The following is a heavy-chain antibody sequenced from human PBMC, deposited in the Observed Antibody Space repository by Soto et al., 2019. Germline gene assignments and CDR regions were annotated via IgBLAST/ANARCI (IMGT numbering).Heavy chain of an antibody. CDR2: IKSKTDGGTT. CDR1: GFTFSNYS. J-gene: IGHJ4*02. V-gene: IGHV3-15*07. CDR3: TTQYDFWSGYFIDY. D-gene: IGHD3-3*01. Sequence: GGSLRLSCAASGFTFSNYSMNWVRQAPGKGLEWFGRIKSKTDGGTTDYAAPVKGRFTISRDDSKNTLYLQMNSLKTEDTAVYYCTTQYDFWSGYFIDYWGQGTLVTVSS.